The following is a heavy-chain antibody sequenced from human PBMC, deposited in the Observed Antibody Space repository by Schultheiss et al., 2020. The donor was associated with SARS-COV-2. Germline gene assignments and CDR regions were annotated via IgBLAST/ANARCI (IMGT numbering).Heavy chain of an antibody. CDR2: IKEDGSEK. V-gene: IGHV3-7*03. CDR1: GFRFNKYW. CDR3: TRGRPYYFDY. J-gene: IGHJ4*02. Sequence: GGSLRLSCAASGFRFNKYWMIWARQAPGKGLEWVASIKEDGSEKDYVDAVKGRFTISRDNAKTSLYLQMNSLGAEDTAVYYCTRGRPYYFDYWGPGTLVTVSS.